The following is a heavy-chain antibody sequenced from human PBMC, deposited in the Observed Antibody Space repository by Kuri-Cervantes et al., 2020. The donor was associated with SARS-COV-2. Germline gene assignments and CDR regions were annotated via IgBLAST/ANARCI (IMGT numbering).Heavy chain of an antibody. J-gene: IGHJ3*02. CDR2: IKSKPDGGAT. CDR3: TSGRIADRLGAFDI. Sequence: LSLTCAASGFTFSSYSMNWVRQAPGKGLEWVGRIKSKPDGGATEYAAPVKGRFTFSRDDSKNTLYLQMNSLKTEDTAVYYCTSGRIADRLGAFDIWGQGTMVTVSS. CDR1: GFTFSSYS. V-gene: IGHV3-15*01. D-gene: IGHD2-21*01.